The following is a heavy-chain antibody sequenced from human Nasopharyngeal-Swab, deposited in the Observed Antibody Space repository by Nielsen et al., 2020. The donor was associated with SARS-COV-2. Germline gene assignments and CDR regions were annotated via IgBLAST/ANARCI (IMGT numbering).Heavy chain of an antibody. CDR2: ISAYNGNT. CDR3: ARVMEMATILVDYYYYMDV. D-gene: IGHD5-24*01. J-gene: IGHJ6*03. Sequence: ASVKVSCKASGYTFTSYGISWVRQAPGQGLEWMGWISAYNGNTNYAQKLQGRVTMTTDTSTSTAYMELRSLRSDDTAVYYCARVMEMATILVDYYYYMDVWGKGTAVTVSS. CDR1: GYTFTSYG. V-gene: IGHV1-18*01.